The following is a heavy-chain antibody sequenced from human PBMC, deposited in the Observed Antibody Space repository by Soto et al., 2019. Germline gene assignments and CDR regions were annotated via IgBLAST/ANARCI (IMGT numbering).Heavy chain of an antibody. J-gene: IGHJ4*02. D-gene: IGHD6-13*01. V-gene: IGHV1-69*01. CDR3: ASGASRWYPYFFDS. CDR2: IIPYYNTL. CDR1: EGTFNSYA. Sequence: QAQVVQSGAEVRKPGSSVKLSCKASEGTFNSYAIAWVRQAPGQGLEWMGGIIPYYNTLNYAQKFQDRVTITADDSTNTAYIELSSLRSDDTAVYFCASGASRWYPYFFDSWAQGTLVTVSS.